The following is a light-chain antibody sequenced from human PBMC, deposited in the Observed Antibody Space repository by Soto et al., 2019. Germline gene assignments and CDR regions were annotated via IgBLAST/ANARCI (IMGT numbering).Light chain of an antibody. CDR3: QQYDNLPYT. J-gene: IGKJ2*01. V-gene: IGKV1-33*01. CDR2: DAS. CDR1: QDIYIY. Sequence: DIQMTQSPSSLFASVGDRVSITCQASQDIYIYLNWFQGKPGRPPKLLIYDASHLDTGVPSRFSGSRSGTEFTLTISSLQPEDVATYFCQQYDNLPYTFGQGTNLEI.